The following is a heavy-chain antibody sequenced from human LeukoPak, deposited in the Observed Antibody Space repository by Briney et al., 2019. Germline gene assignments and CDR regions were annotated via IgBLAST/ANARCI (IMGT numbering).Heavy chain of an antibody. CDR3: ARLRREMATIHPMYYFDY. Sequence: ASETLSLTCAVSGGSISSGGYSWSWIRQPPGKGLEWIGYIYHSGSTYYNPSLKSRVTISVDRSKNQFSLKLSSVTAADTAVYYCARLRREMATIHPMYYFDYWGQGTLVTVSS. CDR2: IYHSGST. V-gene: IGHV4-30-2*01. D-gene: IGHD5-24*01. J-gene: IGHJ4*02. CDR1: GGSISSGGYS.